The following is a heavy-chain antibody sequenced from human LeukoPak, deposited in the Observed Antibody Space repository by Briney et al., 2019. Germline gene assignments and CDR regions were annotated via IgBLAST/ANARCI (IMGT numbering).Heavy chain of an antibody. V-gene: IGHV4-59*01. CDR3: ARDRKAGVFDY. CDR2: IYYSGST. CDR1: GGSISSYY. D-gene: IGHD3-3*01. J-gene: IGHJ4*02. Sequence: SETLSLTCTVSGGSISSYYWSWTRQPPGKGLEWIGYIYYSGSTNYNPSLKSRVTISVDTSKNQFSLKLSSVTAADTAVYYCARDRKAGVFDYWGQGTLVTVSS.